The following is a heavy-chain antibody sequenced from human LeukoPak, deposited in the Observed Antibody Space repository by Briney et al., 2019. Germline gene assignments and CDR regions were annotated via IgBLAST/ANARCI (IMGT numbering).Heavy chain of an antibody. V-gene: IGHV4-34*01. CDR2: INHSGST. J-gene: IGHJ4*02. CDR3: ARGEQLVAVFDY. D-gene: IGHD6-6*01. CDR1: GGSFSGFY. Sequence: KPSETLSLNCAVYGGSFSGFYWSWIRQPPGEGLEGIGEINHSGSTNYNPSLKSRVTISVDTSKNQFSLKLSSVTAADTAVYYCARGEQLVAVFDYWGQGTLVTVSS.